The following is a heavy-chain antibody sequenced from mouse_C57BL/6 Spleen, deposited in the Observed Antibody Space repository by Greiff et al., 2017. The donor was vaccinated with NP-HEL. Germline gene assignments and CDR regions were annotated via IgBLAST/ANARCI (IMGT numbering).Heavy chain of an antibody. CDR2: ISSGGSYT. CDR3: ARQIYYGSSYYYAMDY. Sequence: EVQLVESGGDLVKPGGSLKLSCAASGFTFSSYGMSWVRQTPDKRLEWVATISSGGSYTYYPDSVKGRFTISRDNAKNTLYLQMSSLKSEDTAMYYCARQIYYGSSYYYAMDYWGQGTSVTVSS. D-gene: IGHD1-1*01. V-gene: IGHV5-6*01. J-gene: IGHJ4*01. CDR1: GFTFSSYG.